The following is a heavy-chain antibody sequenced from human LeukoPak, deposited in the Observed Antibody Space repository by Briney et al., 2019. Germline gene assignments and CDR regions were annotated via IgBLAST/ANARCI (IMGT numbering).Heavy chain of an antibody. D-gene: IGHD1-14*01. Sequence: GGSLRLSCAASGFTFSSYAMHWVRQAPGKGLEWVAVISYDGSNKYYADSVKGRFTISRDNSKNTLYLQMNSLRAEDTAVYYCARGRVAKPYFDYWGQGTLVTVSS. CDR3: ARGRVAKPYFDY. V-gene: IGHV3-30*04. CDR2: ISYDGSNK. CDR1: GFTFSSYA. J-gene: IGHJ4*02.